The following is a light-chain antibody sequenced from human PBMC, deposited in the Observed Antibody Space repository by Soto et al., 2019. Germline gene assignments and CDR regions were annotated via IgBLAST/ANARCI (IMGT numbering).Light chain of an antibody. CDR1: QSFSSY. CDR3: QQYGYSPIT. V-gene: IGKV3-11*01. J-gene: IGKJ5*01. Sequence: EIVLTQSPATLSLSPGDRATLSCRASQSFSSYLACYQQKPCQAXXXXIYDASNRATGTPARFSGSGSGTDFTLTIDGLEPEDFVVYYCQQYGYSPITFGQGTRLEIK. CDR2: DAS.